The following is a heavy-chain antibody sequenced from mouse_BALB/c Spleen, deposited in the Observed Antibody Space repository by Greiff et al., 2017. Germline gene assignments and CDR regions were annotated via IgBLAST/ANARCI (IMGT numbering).Heavy chain of an antibody. V-gene: IGHV8-11*01. Sequence: QVTLKASGPGILQPSPTLSLTCSFSGFSLSPYGLGVGWIRQPSGKGLEWLAHIWWNDNKYYNTALKSRLTISKDTSNNQVFLKIASVDTADTATYYCARMTTVVATKGAMDYWGQGTAVTVAS. CDR2: IWWNDNK. CDR1: GFSLSPYGLG. D-gene: IGHD1-1*01. CDR3: ARMTTVVATKGAMDY. J-gene: IGHJ4*01.